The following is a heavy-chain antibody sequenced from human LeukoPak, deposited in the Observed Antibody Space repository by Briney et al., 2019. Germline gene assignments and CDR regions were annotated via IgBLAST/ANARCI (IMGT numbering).Heavy chain of an antibody. J-gene: IGHJ4*02. V-gene: IGHV1-18*01. CDR1: GFTFTNDG. CDR3: ARVAYHHLQFYFYY. Sequence: ASVTVSCTTSGFTFTNDGFNWVRQAPGEGLEWLGWISAYNGETKYAQLFQDRVTMTTDTSTSTVYMELRSLRSDDTAVYYCARVAYHHLQFYFYYCGQGTLVTVSS. CDR2: ISAYNGET. D-gene: IGHD2-2*01.